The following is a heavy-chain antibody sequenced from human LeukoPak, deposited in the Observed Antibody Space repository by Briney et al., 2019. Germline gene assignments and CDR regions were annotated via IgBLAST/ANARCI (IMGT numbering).Heavy chain of an antibody. Sequence: PSETLSLTCTVSGGSISSGDYYWSWIRQPPGKGLEWIGYIYYSGTTSCNPSLKSRVTISIDTSKNQFSLKLSSVTAADTAVYFCASGSTLIGYGMDVWGQGTTVTVSS. J-gene: IGHJ6*02. D-gene: IGHD6-25*01. CDR3: ASGSTLIGYGMDV. CDR2: IYYSGTT. CDR1: GGSISSGDYY. V-gene: IGHV4-30-4*01.